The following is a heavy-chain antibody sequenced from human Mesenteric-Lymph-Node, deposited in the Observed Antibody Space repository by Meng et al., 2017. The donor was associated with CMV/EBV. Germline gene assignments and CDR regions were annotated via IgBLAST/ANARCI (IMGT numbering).Heavy chain of an antibody. CDR1: GFSLTTSTVA. J-gene: IGHJ1*01. D-gene: IGHD2-8*01. CDR2: IYWDDDK. V-gene: IGHV2-5*02. Sequence: FSGFSLTTSTVAVGWIRQPPGQALEWLALIYWDDDKRYSPSLKTRPTITKDTSKNQVVLTMTNMDPVDTATYYCAQYATGNYCPFQHWGRGALVTVSS. CDR3: AQYATGNYCPFQH.